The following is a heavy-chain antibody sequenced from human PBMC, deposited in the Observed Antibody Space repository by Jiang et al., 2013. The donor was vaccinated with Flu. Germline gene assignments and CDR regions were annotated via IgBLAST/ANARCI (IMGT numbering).Heavy chain of an antibody. V-gene: IGHV7-4-1*01. J-gene: IGHJ6*02. CDR1: GYTFTSYA. CDR3: AREARSSGWYPIGGDYYYGMDV. Sequence: QSGSELKKPGASVKVSCKASGYTFTSYAMNWVRQAPGQGLEWMGWINTNTGNPTYAQGFTGRFVFSLDTSVSTAYLQICSLKAEDTAVYYCAREARSSGWYPIGGDYYYGMDVWGQGTTVTVS. CDR2: INTNTGNP. D-gene: IGHD6-19*01.